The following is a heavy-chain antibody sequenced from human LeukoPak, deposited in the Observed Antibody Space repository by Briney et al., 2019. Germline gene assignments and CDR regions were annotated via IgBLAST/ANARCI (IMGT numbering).Heavy chain of an antibody. D-gene: IGHD6-6*01. CDR2: IYTSGST. CDR1: GGSFSGYY. Sequence: PSETLSLTCAVYGGSFSGYYWSWIRQPAGKGLEWIGRIYTSGSTNYNPSLKSRVTMSVDTSKNQFSLKLSSVTAADTAVYYCARVEYSSSSYWFDPWGQGTLVTVSS. J-gene: IGHJ5*02. CDR3: ARVEYSSSSYWFDP. V-gene: IGHV4-59*10.